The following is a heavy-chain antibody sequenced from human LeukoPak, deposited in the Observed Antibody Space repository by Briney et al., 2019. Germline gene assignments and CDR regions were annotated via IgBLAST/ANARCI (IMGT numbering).Heavy chain of an antibody. Sequence: SVKVSCKGSGGTFSSYAISWVRQAPGQGLEWMGGIIPIFGTANYAQKFQGRVTITADKSTSTAYMELSSLRSEDTAVYYCARENSSGWYVKGYYYYYMDVWGKGTTVTVSS. CDR2: IIPIFGTA. D-gene: IGHD6-19*01. CDR1: GGTFSSYA. CDR3: ARENSSGWYVKGYYYYYMDV. V-gene: IGHV1-69*06. J-gene: IGHJ6*03.